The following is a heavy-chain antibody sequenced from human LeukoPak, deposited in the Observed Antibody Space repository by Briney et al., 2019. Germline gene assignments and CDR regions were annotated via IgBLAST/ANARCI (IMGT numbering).Heavy chain of an antibody. D-gene: IGHD3-10*01. J-gene: IGHJ6*04. CDR1: GYTFTGYY. Sequence: ASVKVSCKASGYTFTGYYMHWVRQAPGQGLERMGWINPNSGGTNYAQKFQGWVTMTRDTSISTAYMELSRLRSDDTAVYYCARSTGSGSMGKDYYYYGMDVWGKGTTVTVSS. V-gene: IGHV1-2*04. CDR3: ARSTGSGSMGKDYYYYGMDV. CDR2: INPNSGGT.